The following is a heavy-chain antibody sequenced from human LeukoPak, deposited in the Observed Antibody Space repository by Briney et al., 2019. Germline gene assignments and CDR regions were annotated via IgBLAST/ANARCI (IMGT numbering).Heavy chain of an antibody. J-gene: IGHJ4*02. CDR1: GFTFSSYA. D-gene: IGHD2-2*02. CDR2: MSFDVNNK. V-gene: IGHV3-30*04. Sequence: GVALRLSCAASGFTFSSYAMHWVRQAPGKGLEWVATMSFDVNNKYYADSVRGRFTIPRDNSKNTLYLQMNSLRAEDTAVYSCARGYCTSSSCYNDYWGQGTLVTVSS. CDR3: ARGYCTSSSCYNDY.